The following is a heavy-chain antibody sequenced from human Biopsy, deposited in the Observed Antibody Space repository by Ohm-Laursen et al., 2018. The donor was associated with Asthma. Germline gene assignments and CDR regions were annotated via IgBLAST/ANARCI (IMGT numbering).Heavy chain of an antibody. CDR1: GDSFSNYA. V-gene: IGHV1-69*01. D-gene: IGHD5-12*01. CDR3: ARGYSGSDRIVYYYSGLEV. J-gene: IGHJ6*02. Sequence: SSVKVSCKASGDSFSNYAISWVRQAPGQGLEWMGGLIPVLGTPDHAQMFEGRVTITADESTGTAYMELSSLSSEDPAVYYCARGYSGSDRIVYYYSGLEVWGQGTTVTVSS. CDR2: LIPVLGTP.